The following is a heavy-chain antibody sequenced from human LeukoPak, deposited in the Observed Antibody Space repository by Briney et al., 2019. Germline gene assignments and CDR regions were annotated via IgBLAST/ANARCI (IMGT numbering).Heavy chain of an antibody. J-gene: IGHJ4*02. CDR1: GFPLSSHG. V-gene: IGHV3-23*01. CDR2: ISPGGGPT. CDR3: AKDGAWLRFDD. D-gene: IGHD5-12*01. Sequence: GGSLRLSCAGSGFPLSSHGMNWVRQAPGKGLEWVSGISPGGGPTYYADSVRGRFSISRDDLKNTLYLQMTNLRAEDTAVYYCAKDGAWLRFDDWGQGILVTVSS.